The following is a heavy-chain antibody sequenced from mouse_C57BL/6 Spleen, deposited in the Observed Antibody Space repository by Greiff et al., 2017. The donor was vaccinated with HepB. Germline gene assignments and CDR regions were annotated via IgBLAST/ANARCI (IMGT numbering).Heavy chain of an antibody. CDR2: ISDGGSYT. D-gene: IGHD1-1*01. CDR1: GFTFSSYA. CDR3: ARGDYGSSYDYFDY. V-gene: IGHV5-4*01. J-gene: IGHJ2*01. Sequence: VQLQESGGGLVKPGGSLKLSCAASGFTFSSYAMSWVRQTPEKRLEWVATISDGGSYTYYPDNVKGRFTISRDNAKNNLYLQMSHLKSEDTAMYYCARGDYGSSYDYFDYWGQGTTLTVSS.